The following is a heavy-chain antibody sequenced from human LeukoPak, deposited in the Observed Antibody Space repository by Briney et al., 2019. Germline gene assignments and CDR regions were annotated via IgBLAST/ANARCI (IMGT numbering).Heavy chain of an antibody. J-gene: IGHJ3*02. V-gene: IGHV3-21*01. D-gene: IGHD5-24*01. CDR1: GFTFSTYS. Sequence: PGGSLRLSCAASGFTFSTYSMNWVRQSPGKGLEWVSVISSSGSDIYYADSVKGRFTISRDNAKNSLYLQMNSLRAEDTAVYYCARRWLSPLDAFDIWGQGTMVTVSS. CDR2: ISSSGSDI. CDR3: ARRWLSPLDAFDI.